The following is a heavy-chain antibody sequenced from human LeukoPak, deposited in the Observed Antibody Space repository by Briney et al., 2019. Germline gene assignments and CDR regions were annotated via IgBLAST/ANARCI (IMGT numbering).Heavy chain of an antibody. CDR1: GFTFSSYS. D-gene: IGHD3-22*01. J-gene: IGHJ4*02. CDR2: ISGTSNI. CDR3: ARDEDDISGYYFY. Sequence: GGSPRLSCAASGFTFSSYSMNWVRQAPGKGLEWVSYISGTSNIYYADSVKGRFTTSRDNAKNSLYLQMNSLRDEDTAVYYCARDEDDISGYYFYWGQGTLVTVSS. V-gene: IGHV3-48*02.